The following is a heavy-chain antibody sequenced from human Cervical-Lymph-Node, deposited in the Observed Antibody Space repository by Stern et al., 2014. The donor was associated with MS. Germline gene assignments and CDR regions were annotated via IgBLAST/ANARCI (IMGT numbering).Heavy chain of an antibody. D-gene: IGHD3-3*01. Sequence: EVQLVESGGGLVQPGRSLRLSCLVSGLTFGDYGMSWFRQAPGKGLEWVGLIRSNDYGGTVQYAASVKGRFTISRDDSKSVVYLQMNTLKTEDTAVYYCTVNPYDFWRGFDWGQGTLVTVST. CDR2: IRSNDYGGTV. J-gene: IGHJ4*02. CDR3: TVNPYDFWRGFD. V-gene: IGHV3-49*03. CDR1: GLTFGDYG.